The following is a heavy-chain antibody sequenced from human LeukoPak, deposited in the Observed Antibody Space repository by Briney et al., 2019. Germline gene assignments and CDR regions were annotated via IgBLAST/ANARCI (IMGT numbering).Heavy chain of an antibody. Sequence: PSETLSLTCAVYGGSFSGYYWSWIRQPPGKGLEWIGEINHSGSTNYNPSLKSRVTISVDTSKNQFSLKLSSVTAADTAVYYCARGTVVVPAVDRYGMNDYWGQGTLVTVSS. CDR3: ARGTVVVPAVDRYGMNDY. V-gene: IGHV4-34*01. CDR1: GGSFSGYY. CDR2: INHSGST. J-gene: IGHJ4*02. D-gene: IGHD2-2*01.